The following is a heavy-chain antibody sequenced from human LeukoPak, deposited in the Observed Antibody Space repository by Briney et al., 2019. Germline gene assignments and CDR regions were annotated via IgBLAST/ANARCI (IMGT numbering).Heavy chain of an antibody. D-gene: IGHD3-22*01. V-gene: IGHV3-23*01. J-gene: IGHJ4*02. CDR2: ISGSGGST. CDR3: AKDRWGLISMIDPPPLLFDY. Sequence: PGGSLRLSCAASGFTFSSYAMSWVRQAPGKGLEWVSAISGSGGSTYYADSVKGRFTISRDNPKNTLYLQMNSLRAEDTAVYYCAKDRWGLISMIDPPPLLFDYWGQGTLVTVSS. CDR1: GFTFSSYA.